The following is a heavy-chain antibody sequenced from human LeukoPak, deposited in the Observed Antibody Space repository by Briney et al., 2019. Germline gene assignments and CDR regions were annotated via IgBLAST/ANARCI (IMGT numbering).Heavy chain of an antibody. J-gene: IGHJ4*02. V-gene: IGHV3-23*01. CDR1: GCTFSSYA. D-gene: IGHD3-16*02. CDR2: ISGSGGST. Sequence: PGGSLRLSCAASGCTFSSYAMSWVRQAPGKGLEWVSAISGSGGSTYYADSVKGRFTISRDNSKNTLYLQMNSLRAEDTAVYYCAKTGYDYIWGSYRPTFFDYWGQGTLVTVSS. CDR3: AKTGYDYIWGSYRPTFFDY.